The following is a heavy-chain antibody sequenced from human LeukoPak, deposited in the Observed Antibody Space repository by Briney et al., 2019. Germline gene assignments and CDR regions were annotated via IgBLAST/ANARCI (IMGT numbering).Heavy chain of an antibody. Sequence: SETLSLTCTVSGGSISSYYWSWIRQPPGKGLEWIGYIYYSGSTNYNPSLKSRVTISVDTSKNQFSLKLSSVTAADTAVYYCARGPTVAGTGYYYYYMDVWGKGTTVTISS. J-gene: IGHJ6*03. V-gene: IGHV4-59*01. D-gene: IGHD6-19*01. CDR2: IYYSGST. CDR1: GGSISSYY. CDR3: ARGPTVAGTGYYYYYMDV.